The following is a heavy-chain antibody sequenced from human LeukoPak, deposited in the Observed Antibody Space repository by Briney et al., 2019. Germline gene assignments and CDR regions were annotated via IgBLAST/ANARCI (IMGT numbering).Heavy chain of an antibody. V-gene: IGHV1-69*05. D-gene: IGHD2-2*01. CDR1: GGTFSSYA. CDR3: AKGVWYCSSTSCSYFDY. CDR2: IIPIFGTA. Sequence: SVKVSCKASGGTFSSYAISWVRQAPGQGLEWMGGIIPIFGTANYAQKFQGRVTITTDESTSTAYMELSSLRSEDTAVYYCAKGVWYCSSTSCSYFDYWGQGTLVTVSS. J-gene: IGHJ4*02.